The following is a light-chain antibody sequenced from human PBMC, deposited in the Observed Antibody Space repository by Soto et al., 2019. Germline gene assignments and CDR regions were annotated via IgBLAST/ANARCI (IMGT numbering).Light chain of an antibody. Sequence: DTVMTQSPLSLPVTPGEPASISCKSSQSLLHSNGYNYVDWYLQKPGQSPQLLISLASNRASGVHDRFSGSGSGTDFTLKISRVEAEDVGVYYCMQPLHAPPTFGQGTKVEI. CDR1: QSLLHSNGYNY. CDR2: LAS. V-gene: IGKV2-28*01. CDR3: MQPLHAPPT. J-gene: IGKJ1*01.